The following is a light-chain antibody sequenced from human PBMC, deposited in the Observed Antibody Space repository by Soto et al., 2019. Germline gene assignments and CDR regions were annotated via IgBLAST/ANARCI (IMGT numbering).Light chain of an antibody. CDR2: DVS. CDR3: SSYTSSSSYVV. Sequence: QSVLTQPASVSGSPGQPIPTSCTGTTGDVGGYNYVSWYQQHPGKAPKLMIYDVSNRPSGVSNRFSGSKSGNTASLTISGLQAEDEADYHCSSYTSSSSYVVIGGGTKVTVL. CDR1: TGDVGGYNY. V-gene: IGLV2-14*03. J-gene: IGLJ2*01.